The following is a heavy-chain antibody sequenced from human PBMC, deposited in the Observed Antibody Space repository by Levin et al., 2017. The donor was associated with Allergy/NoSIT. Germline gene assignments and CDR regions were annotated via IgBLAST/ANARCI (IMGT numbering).Heavy chain of an antibody. V-gene: IGHV3-53*01. CDR2: IYSGGST. J-gene: IGHJ3*02. Sequence: ASVKVSCAASGFTVSSNYMSWVRQAPGKGLEWVSVIYSGGSTYYADSVKGRFTISRDNSKNTLYLQMNSLRAEDTAVYYCARVVHAFDIWGQGTMVTVSS. CDR1: GFTVSSNY. CDR3: ARVVHAFDI.